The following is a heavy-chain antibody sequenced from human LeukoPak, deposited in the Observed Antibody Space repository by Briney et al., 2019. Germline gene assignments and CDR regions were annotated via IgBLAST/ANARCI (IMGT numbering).Heavy chain of an antibody. Sequence: PGGSLRLSCAASGFTFSDYYMSWIRQAPGKGLEWVSTISGSGGSTSYYADSVKGRFTISRDNSKNTLYLQMNSLRAEDTAVYYCAKQVVTAILLYDYWGQGTLVTVSS. D-gene: IGHD2-21*02. CDR3: AKQVVTAILLYDY. V-gene: IGHV3-23*01. J-gene: IGHJ4*02. CDR1: GFTFSDYY. CDR2: ISGSGGST.